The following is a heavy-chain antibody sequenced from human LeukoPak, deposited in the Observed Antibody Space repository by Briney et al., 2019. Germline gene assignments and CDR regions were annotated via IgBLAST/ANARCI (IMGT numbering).Heavy chain of an antibody. V-gene: IGHV4-30-2*01. Sequence: SETLSLTCAVSGGSISSGGYSWSWIRQPPGKGLEWIGYIYHSGSTYYHPSLKSRVTISVDRSKNQFSLKLSSVTAADTAVYYCASARSSSWFDYWGQGTLVTVSS. CDR2: IYHSGST. D-gene: IGHD6-13*01. CDR1: GGSISSGGYS. CDR3: ASARSSSWFDY. J-gene: IGHJ4*02.